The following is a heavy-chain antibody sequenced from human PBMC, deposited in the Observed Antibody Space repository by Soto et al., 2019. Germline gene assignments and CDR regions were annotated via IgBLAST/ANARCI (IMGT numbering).Heavy chain of an antibody. CDR2: IKSKTDGGTT. D-gene: IGHD2-2*01. CDR1: GFTFSNAW. J-gene: IGHJ6*02. CDR3: TIRYCSSTRCPYYYYGMDV. Sequence: GGSLRLSCAASGFTFSNAWMSWVRQAPGKGLEWVGRIKSKTDGGTTDYAAPVKGRFTISRDDSKNTLYLQMNSLKTEDTAVYYCTIRYCSSTRCPYYYYGMDVWGQENTVTVFS. V-gene: IGHV3-15*01.